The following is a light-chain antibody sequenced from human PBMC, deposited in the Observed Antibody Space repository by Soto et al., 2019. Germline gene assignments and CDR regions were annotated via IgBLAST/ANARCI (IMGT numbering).Light chain of an antibody. V-gene: IGLV2-23*02. CDR3: CSYAGSSTLV. CDR1: SSDVGSYNL. CDR2: EVS. Sequence: QSALTQPASVSGSPGQSITISCTRTSSDVGSYNLVSWYQQHPGKAPKLIIYEVSKRPSGVSNRFSGSKSGNTASLTISGLQAEDEGDYYCCSYAGSSTLVFGGGTKLTVL. J-gene: IGLJ3*02.